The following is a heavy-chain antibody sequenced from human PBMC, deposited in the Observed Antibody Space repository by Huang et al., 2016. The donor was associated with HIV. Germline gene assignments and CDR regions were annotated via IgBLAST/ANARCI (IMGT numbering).Heavy chain of an antibody. CDR1: EYTLTELS. V-gene: IGHV1-24*01. CDR3: ATGFDVFFDF. J-gene: IGHJ4*02. D-gene: IGHD3-9*01. Sequence: QVQLVQSRAEVKKPGASVKVSCKVSEYTLTELSRHWVRQPPGKGLEWMGGFDPEIGETIDAQKFQGRGTMTEDTSTETAFMELSGLRPEDTAVYYCATGFDVFFDFWGQGTLVTVSS. CDR2: FDPEIGET.